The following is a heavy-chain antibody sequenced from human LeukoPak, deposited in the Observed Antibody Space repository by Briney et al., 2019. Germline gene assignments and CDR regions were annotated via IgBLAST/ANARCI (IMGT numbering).Heavy chain of an antibody. J-gene: IGHJ4*02. CDR2: INHSGNT. V-gene: IGHV4-34*01. D-gene: IGHD4-17*01. Sequence: SETLSLTCAVYGGSFSGYYWSWIRQPPGKGLEWIGEINHSGNTNYNPSLKSRVTISVDTSKNQFSLKLSSVTAADTAVYYCARGRVRIRTVTTQRLYYFDYWGQGTLVTVSS. CDR3: ARGRVRIRTVTTQRLYYFDY. CDR1: GGSFSGYY.